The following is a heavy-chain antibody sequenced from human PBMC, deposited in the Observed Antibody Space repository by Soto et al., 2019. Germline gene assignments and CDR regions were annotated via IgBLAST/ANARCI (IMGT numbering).Heavy chain of an antibody. CDR1: GGSISSSNW. D-gene: IGHD3-22*01. Sequence: SETLSLTCAVSGGSISSSNWWSWVRQPPGKGLEWIGEIYHSGSTNYSPSLKSRVTISVDKSKNQFSLKLSSVTAADTAVYYCASRQYYYDSSGYPFDYWGQGTLVTVSS. J-gene: IGHJ4*02. CDR2: IYHSGST. CDR3: ASRQYYYDSSGYPFDY. V-gene: IGHV4-4*02.